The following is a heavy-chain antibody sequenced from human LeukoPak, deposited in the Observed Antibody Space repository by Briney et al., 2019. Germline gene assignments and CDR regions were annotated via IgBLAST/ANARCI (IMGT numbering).Heavy chain of an antibody. CDR3: ARDVAATGTYTDY. CDR1: GFTFSRDS. V-gene: IGHV3-48*01. J-gene: IGHJ4*02. CDR2: INGGGSPI. Sequence: GGSLRLSCAASGFTFSRDSMNWVRQAPGKGLEWVSYINGGGSPIFYADSVRGRFTISRDNSKNTLYLQMNSLRTEDTAVYYCARDVAATGTYTDYWGQGTLVTVSS. D-gene: IGHD6-13*01.